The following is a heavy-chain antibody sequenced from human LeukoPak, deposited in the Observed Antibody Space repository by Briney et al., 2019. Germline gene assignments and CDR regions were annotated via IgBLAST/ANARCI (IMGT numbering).Heavy chain of an antibody. V-gene: IGHV4-59*01. CDR3: ARVGSWYYFDY. J-gene: IGHJ4*02. CDR1: GGSFSSYY. D-gene: IGHD6-19*01. Sequence: WETLSLTCTVSGGSFSSYYWTWIRQPPGKGLEWIAYIDYSGNTNYSPSLKSRVTISIDTSRNQFSLKLSSVTAADTAVYYCARVGSWYYFDYWGQGTLVTVSS. CDR2: IDYSGNT.